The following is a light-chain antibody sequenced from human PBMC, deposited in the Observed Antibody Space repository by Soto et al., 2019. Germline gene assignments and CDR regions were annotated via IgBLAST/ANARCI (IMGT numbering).Light chain of an antibody. CDR3: QQYGSSPPWT. CDR2: GAS. CDR1: QYVTSTY. V-gene: IGKV3-20*01. J-gene: IGKJ1*01. Sequence: EIVLTQSPGTLSLSPGERATLSCRASQYVTSTYLAWYQHKPGQAPRLLIYGASNRATGIPDRFSGSGSGRDFTLTISRLEPEDFALYYCQQYGSSPPWTFGQGTKVEIK.